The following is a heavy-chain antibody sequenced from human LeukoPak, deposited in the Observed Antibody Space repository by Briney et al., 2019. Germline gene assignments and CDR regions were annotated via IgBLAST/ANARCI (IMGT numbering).Heavy chain of an antibody. D-gene: IGHD6-6*01. J-gene: IGHJ4*02. CDR1: GFTFSSDE. V-gene: IGHV3-48*03. Sequence: GGSLRLSCAASGFTFSSDEMNWVRQAPGKGLEWISYISSSGNTIYYADSVKGRFTISRDNAKSSLYLQMNGLTAEDTAVYYCATARPPPHYWGQGILVTVSS. CDR3: ATARPPPHY. CDR2: ISSSGNTI.